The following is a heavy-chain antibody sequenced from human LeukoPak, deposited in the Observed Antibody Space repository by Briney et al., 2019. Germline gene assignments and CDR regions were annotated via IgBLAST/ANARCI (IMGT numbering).Heavy chain of an antibody. CDR3: AKNPVSYCDDSRCYYPSILDY. J-gene: IGHJ4*02. CDR2: ISNDGNNK. Sequence: GGSLRLSCAASGFTFSSYGMHWVRQAPGKGLEWVAVISNDGNNKYYADSMKGRFTISRDNSKNTLYLQMSNLRAEETAMYYFAKNPVSYCDDSRCYYPSILDYWGQGTLVTVSS. D-gene: IGHD3-22*01. V-gene: IGHV3-30*18. CDR1: GFTFSSYG.